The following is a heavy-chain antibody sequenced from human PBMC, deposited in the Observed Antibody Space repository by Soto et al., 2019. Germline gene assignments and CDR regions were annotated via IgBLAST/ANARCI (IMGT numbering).Heavy chain of an antibody. CDR1: GFTLSDHY. CDR3: ARGNVGAGADKGGFYYYGMDV. D-gene: IGHD6-13*01. CDR2: TRNKANSYTT. J-gene: IGHJ6*02. V-gene: IGHV3-72*01. Sequence: EVQLLESGGGLVQPGGSLRLSCAVSGFTLSDHYMDWVRQAPGKGLEWVGRTRNKANSYTTQYAASVKGRFVISRDGSKTALYMQMNSLKTEDTAVYYCARGNVGAGADKGGFYYYGMDVWGEGTTVTVSS.